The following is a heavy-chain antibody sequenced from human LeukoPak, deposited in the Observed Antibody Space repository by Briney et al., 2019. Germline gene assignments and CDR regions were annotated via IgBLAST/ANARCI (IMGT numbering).Heavy chain of an antibody. Sequence: GGSLRLSCAASGFTFSSYAMSWVRQAPGKGLEWVSAISGSGGSTYYADSVKGRFTISRDNSKNTLYLQMNSLRAEDTAVYYCAKFCSGGSCLLRLRDYWGQGTLVTVSS. J-gene: IGHJ4*02. CDR1: GFTFSSYA. D-gene: IGHD2-15*01. CDR2: ISGSGGST. V-gene: IGHV3-23*01. CDR3: AKFCSGGSCLLRLRDY.